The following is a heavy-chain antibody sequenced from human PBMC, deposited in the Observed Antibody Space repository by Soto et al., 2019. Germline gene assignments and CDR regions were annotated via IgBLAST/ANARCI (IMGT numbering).Heavy chain of an antibody. Sequence: QVQLVESEGGVVQPGRSLRLSCTASGFTFSNYGMHWVRQAPGKGLEWVTVISYDGNVAYYADSVKGRFTSSRDNSKNALYLPMNSLRTEDTAVYYCAKEGPITNCYFDFWGQGNLVSFSS. CDR2: ISYDGNVA. J-gene: IGHJ4*02. D-gene: IGHD5-12*01. CDR1: GFTFSNYG. V-gene: IGHV3-30*18. CDR3: AKEGPITNCYFDF.